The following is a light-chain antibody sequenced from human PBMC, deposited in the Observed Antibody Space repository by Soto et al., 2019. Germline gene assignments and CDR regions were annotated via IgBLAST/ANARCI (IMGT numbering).Light chain of an antibody. V-gene: IGKV3D-20*01. J-gene: IGKJ5*01. CDR1: QSVRSSY. CDR2: ATS. CDR3: QQYGTSPRSIT. Sequence: EIVLTQSPATLSLSPGERATLSCGASQSVRSSYLAWYQQKPGLAPRLLIYATSSRATGIPDRFSGGGSGTDFTLTISRLEPEDFAVYYCQQYGTSPRSITFGQGTRLE.